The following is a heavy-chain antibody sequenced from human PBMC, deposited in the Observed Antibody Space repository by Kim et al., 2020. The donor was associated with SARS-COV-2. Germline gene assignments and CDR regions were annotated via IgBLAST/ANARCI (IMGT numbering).Heavy chain of an antibody. CDR1: GGSISSYY. Sequence: ETLSLTCTVSGGSISSYYWSWIRQPPGKGLEWIGYIYYSGSTNYNPSLKSRVTISVDTSKNQFSLKLSSVTAADTAVYYCARDQDGYNYVWDYWGQGTLVTVSS. J-gene: IGHJ4*02. CDR2: IYYSGST. V-gene: IGHV4-59*01. D-gene: IGHD3-16*01. CDR3: ARDQDGYNYVWDY.